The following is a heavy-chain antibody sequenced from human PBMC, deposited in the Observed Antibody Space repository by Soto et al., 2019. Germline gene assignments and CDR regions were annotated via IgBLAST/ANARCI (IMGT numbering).Heavy chain of an antibody. CDR3: ASDLAGRADV. CDR2: MNEDGGTT. V-gene: IGHV3-74*02. J-gene: IGHJ6*01. Sequence: EVQLVESGGGLVRPGGSLRLSCAASGFTFSSYWMHWVRQAPGKGLVWVSRMNEDGGTTDYADSVKGRFTISRDNAKNTLYLQKNSLRVEDTAVYYSASDLAGRADVWRQGHTPTLSA. CDR1: GFTFSSYW.